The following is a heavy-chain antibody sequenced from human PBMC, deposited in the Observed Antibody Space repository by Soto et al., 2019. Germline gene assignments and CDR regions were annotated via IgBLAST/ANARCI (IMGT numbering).Heavy chain of an antibody. V-gene: IGHV3-23*01. CDR2: ISGSGGIT. CDR3: AKVGTPGGYDILTGYYGYYFDY. D-gene: IGHD3-9*01. J-gene: IGHJ4*02. CDR1: GFTFSSYA. Sequence: GGSLRLSCAASGFTFSSYAMSWVRQAPGKGLEWVSAISGSGGITYSADSVKGRFTISRVNSKNTLYLQMNSLRAEGTAVYYCAKVGTPGGYDILTGYYGYYFDYWGQGTLVTVSS.